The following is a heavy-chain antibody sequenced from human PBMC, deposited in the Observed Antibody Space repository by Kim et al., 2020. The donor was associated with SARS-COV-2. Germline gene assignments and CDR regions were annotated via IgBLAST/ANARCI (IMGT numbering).Heavy chain of an antibody. CDR3: ARGAGYGDDY. CDR1: GFTVSSNY. J-gene: IGHJ4*02. CDR2: IYSGGST. V-gene: IGHV3-53*01. Sequence: GGSLRLSFAASGFTVSSNYMSWVRQAPGKGLEWVSVIYSGGSTYYADSVKGRFTISRDNSKNTLYLQMNSLRAEDTAVYYCARGAGYGDDYWGQGTLVTVSS. D-gene: IGHD5-12*01.